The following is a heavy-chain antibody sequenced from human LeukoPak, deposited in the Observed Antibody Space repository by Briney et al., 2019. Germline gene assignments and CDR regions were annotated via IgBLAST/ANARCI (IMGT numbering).Heavy chain of an antibody. V-gene: IGHV3-21*01. J-gene: IGHJ4*02. CDR3: ARAGYYDILTGPFDY. CDR1: GFTFSSYS. CDR2: ISSSSSYI. Sequence: GGSLRLSCAASGFTFSSYSMNWVRQAPGKGLEWVSSISSSSSYIYYADSVKGRFTISRDNAKHSLYLQMNSLRAEDTAVYYCARAGYYDILTGPFDYWGQGTLVTVPS. D-gene: IGHD3-9*01.